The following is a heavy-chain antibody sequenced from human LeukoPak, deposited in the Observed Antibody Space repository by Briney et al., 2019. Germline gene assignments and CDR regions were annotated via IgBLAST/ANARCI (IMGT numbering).Heavy chain of an antibody. CDR3: ARQGNYGDYFDY. D-gene: IGHD4-17*01. Sequence: PSETLSLTCTVSGASVSGDPYYWGWIRQPPGKGLEWIGNIYYSGSTYYNASLQSRVTISVDTSKNQFSLKLSSVTAADTAVYYCARQGNYGDYFDYWGQGTLVTVSS. V-gene: IGHV4-39*01. CDR2: IYYSGST. CDR1: GASVSGDPYY. J-gene: IGHJ4*02.